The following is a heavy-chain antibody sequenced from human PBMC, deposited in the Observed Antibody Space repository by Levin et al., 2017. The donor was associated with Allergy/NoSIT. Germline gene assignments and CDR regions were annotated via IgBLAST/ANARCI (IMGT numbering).Heavy chain of an antibody. CDR3: AKRHYGDFDS. D-gene: IGHD4-17*01. CDR1: GFTFNNYG. V-gene: IGHV3-23*01. CDR2: ISGSGGST. Sequence: GGSLRLSCAASGFTFNNYGMSWVRQAPGKGLEWVSAISGSGGSTYYADSVKGRFTISRDNSRNTLCLQMDSLRAEDTAVYYCAKRHYGDFDSWGQGTLVTVSS. J-gene: IGHJ5*01.